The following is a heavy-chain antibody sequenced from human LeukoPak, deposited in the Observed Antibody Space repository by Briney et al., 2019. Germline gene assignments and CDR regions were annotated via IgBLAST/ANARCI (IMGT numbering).Heavy chain of an antibody. CDR2: LYSGGNT. J-gene: IGHJ4*02. CDR1: GFTVSSNY. V-gene: IGHV3-66*01. CDR3: AKGDYGGPH. Sequence: GGSLRLSCVVSGFTVSSNYMSWVRRAPGKGLEWVSVLYSGGNTNYADSVKGRFTISRDNSKNTLYLQMNSLRAEDTAVYYCAKGDYGGPHWGQGTLVTVSS. D-gene: IGHD4-23*01.